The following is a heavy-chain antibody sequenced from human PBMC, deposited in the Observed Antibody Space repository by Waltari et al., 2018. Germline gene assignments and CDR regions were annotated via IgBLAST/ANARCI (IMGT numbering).Heavy chain of an antibody. J-gene: IGHJ2*01. CDR2: LVRSGFGT. V-gene: IGHV3-23*01. CDR3: AKIRLWFGDWYFDL. Sequence: DVRLSESGGGLAQPGGSLRLSCVASEFTLSNSAMSWVRQAPGKGLGVGSALVRSGFGTHYADSVKGRFAISRDNAKNTLYLQMNSLRAEDTAVYYCAKIRLWFGDWYFDLWGRGTLVTVSS. D-gene: IGHD3-10*01. CDR1: EFTLSNSA.